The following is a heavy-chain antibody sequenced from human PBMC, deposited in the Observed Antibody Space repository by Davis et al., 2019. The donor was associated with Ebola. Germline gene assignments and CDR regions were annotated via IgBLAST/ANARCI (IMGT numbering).Heavy chain of an antibody. CDR3: ARERVPADPNWFDP. D-gene: IGHD2-2*01. Sequence: SETLSLTCAVYGGSFSGYYWSWIRQPPGKGLEWIGYIYYSGSTNYNPSLKSRVTISVDTSKNQFSLKLSSVTAADTAVYYCARERVPADPNWFDPWGQGTLVTVSS. CDR2: IYYSGST. J-gene: IGHJ5*02. V-gene: IGHV4-59*01. CDR1: GGSFSGYY.